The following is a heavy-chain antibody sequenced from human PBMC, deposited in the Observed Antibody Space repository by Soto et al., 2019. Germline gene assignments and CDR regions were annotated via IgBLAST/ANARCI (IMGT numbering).Heavy chain of an antibody. V-gene: IGHV3-74*01. J-gene: IGHJ4*02. Sequence: EVQLVESGGNLVQPGGSLRLSCAASGFTFSSYWIHWVRQPPGKGLLWVSRINTDGSTTNYADSVKGRFTISRDNAKNTLYLQMNSLRAEDTAVYYCARGASGNYYLDYWGQGDLVTISS. CDR3: ARGASGNYYLDY. D-gene: IGHD3-10*01. CDR2: INTDGSTT. CDR1: GFTFSSYW.